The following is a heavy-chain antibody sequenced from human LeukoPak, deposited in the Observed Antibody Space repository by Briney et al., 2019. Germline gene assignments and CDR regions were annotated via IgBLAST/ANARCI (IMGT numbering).Heavy chain of an antibody. V-gene: IGHV4-34*01. CDR1: GGSFSGYY. CDR2: INHSGST. D-gene: IGHD3-9*01. J-gene: IGHJ4*02. Sequence: SETLSLTCAVYGGSFSGYYWSWIRQPPGKGLEWIGEINHSGSTNYNPSLKSRVTISVDTSKNQFSLKLSSVTAADTAVYYCARAEQSRSYDILTGYYRYWGQGTLVTVSS. CDR3: ARAEQSRSYDILTGYYRY.